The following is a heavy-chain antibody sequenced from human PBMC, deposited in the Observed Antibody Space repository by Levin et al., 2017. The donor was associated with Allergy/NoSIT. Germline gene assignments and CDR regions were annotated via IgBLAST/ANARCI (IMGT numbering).Heavy chain of an antibody. D-gene: IGHD5-18*01. CDR3: ARGNVDTAMDGDYGMDV. V-gene: IGHV1-69*13. Sequence: ASVKVSCKASGGTFSSYAISWVRQAPGQGLEWMGGIIPIFGTANYAQKFQGRVTITADESTSTAYMELSSLRSEDTAVYYCARGNVDTAMDGDYGMDVWGQGTTVTVSS. J-gene: IGHJ6*02. CDR1: GGTFSSYA. CDR2: IIPIFGTA.